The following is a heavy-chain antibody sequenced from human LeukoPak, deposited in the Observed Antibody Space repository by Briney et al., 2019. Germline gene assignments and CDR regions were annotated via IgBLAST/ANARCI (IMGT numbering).Heavy chain of an antibody. Sequence: GASVKVSCKASGYTFTNYAMNWVRQAAGQGLEWMGWINTNTGRPTYAQGFTGRFVFSLDTSISTAYLQISSLKAEDTAVYYCARDGYYDSSGYYPEHFDYWGQGTLVTVSS. V-gene: IGHV7-4-1*02. CDR2: INTNTGRP. CDR3: ARDGYYDSSGYYPEHFDY. D-gene: IGHD3-22*01. CDR1: GYTFTNYA. J-gene: IGHJ4*02.